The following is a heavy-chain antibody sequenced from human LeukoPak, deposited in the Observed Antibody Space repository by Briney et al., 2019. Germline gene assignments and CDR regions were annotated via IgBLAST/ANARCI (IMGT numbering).Heavy chain of an antibody. D-gene: IGHD2-21*02. CDR1: GFTVTTTL. V-gene: IGHV3-66*02. CDR3: ARVGLRSDDNTAYRPFDY. CDR2: IYDDGRT. Sequence: PGGSLRLSCTVSGFTVTTTLMDWVRQAPGKGLEWVSLIYDDGRTVYADSVRGRFTISRDTSKNMVYLQMNSLRADDSAIYYCARVGLRSDDNTAYRPFDYRGQGTLVAVSS. J-gene: IGHJ4*02.